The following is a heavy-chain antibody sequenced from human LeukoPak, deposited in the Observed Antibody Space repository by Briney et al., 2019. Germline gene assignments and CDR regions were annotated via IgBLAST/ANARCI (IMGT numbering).Heavy chain of an antibody. CDR2: ISGSTGDT. CDR3: ERDENYY. J-gene: IGHJ4*02. Sequence: ASVKVSCKASGYSFVLYVIIWVRQAPGEGPEWMGWISGSTGDTNYAQKFQGRVTMTADTSSSTAYMELRSLRSEERVIYYCERDENYYWGQGNLVTVSS. V-gene: IGHV1-18*01. CDR1: GYSFVLYV.